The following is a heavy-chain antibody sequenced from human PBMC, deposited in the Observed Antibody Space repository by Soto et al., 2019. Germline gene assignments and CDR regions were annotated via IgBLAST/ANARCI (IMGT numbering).Heavy chain of an antibody. Sequence: SETLSLTCTVSGGSVSSGSYYWSWIRQPPGKGLEWIGYIYYSGSTNYNPSLKSRVTISVDKSKNQFSLKLNSVTAADTAVYYCARATGMAPFAYWGQGTLVTVSS. CDR1: GGSVSSGSYY. D-gene: IGHD5-18*01. V-gene: IGHV4-61*01. J-gene: IGHJ4*02. CDR2: IYYSGST. CDR3: ARATGMAPFAY.